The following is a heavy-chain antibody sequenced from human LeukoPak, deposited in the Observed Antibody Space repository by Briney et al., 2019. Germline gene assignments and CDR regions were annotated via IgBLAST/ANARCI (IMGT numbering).Heavy chain of an antibody. Sequence: AASVKVSCKASGYTFTGYYMHWVRQAPGQGLEWMGWINPNSGGTNYAQKFQGRVTMTRDTSISTAYMELSRLRSNDTAVYYCARSEIVVVVAATPFGWKLVDYWGQGTLVTVSS. D-gene: IGHD2-15*01. CDR3: ARSEIVVVVAATPFGWKLVDY. J-gene: IGHJ4*02. CDR1: GYTFTGYY. CDR2: INPNSGGT. V-gene: IGHV1-2*02.